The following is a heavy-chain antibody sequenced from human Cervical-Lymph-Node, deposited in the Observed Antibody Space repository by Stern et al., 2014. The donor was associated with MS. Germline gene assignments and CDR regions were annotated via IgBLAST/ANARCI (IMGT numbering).Heavy chain of an antibody. CDR3: ARAQGFGELLDGMDV. Sequence: QVQLVQSGGGLVKPGGSLRLSCVASGFTFRDYYMSWVRQAPGKGLEWISYISSSGKTIYYAGSVEGRFTISRDNAKYSLFLQMTSLRVEDTAVYYCARAQGFGELLDGMDVWGQGTTVTVSS. V-gene: IGHV3-11*01. CDR2: ISSSGKTI. D-gene: IGHD3-10*01. J-gene: IGHJ6*02. CDR1: GFTFRDYY.